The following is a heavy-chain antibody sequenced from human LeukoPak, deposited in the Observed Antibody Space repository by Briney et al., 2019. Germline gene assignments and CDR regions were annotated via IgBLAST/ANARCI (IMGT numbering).Heavy chain of an antibody. CDR3: ARSGYEYNWFDP. D-gene: IGHD5-12*01. CDR1: GGTFSSHA. CDR2: IIPIFGTA. Sequence: SVKVSCKASGGTFSSHAISWVRQAPGQGLEWMGGIIPIFGTANYAQKFQGRVTITADESTSTAYMELSSLRSEDTAVYYCARSGYEYNWFDPWGQGTLVTVSS. J-gene: IGHJ5*02. V-gene: IGHV1-69*13.